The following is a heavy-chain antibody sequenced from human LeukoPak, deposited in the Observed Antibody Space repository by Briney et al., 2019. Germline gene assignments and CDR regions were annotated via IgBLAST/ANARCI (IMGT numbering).Heavy chain of an antibody. V-gene: IGHV3-30*18. CDR2: ISYDGSNK. D-gene: IGHD6-19*01. CDR1: GFTFSSYG. Sequence: GGSLRLSCAASGFTFSSYGMHWVRQAPDKGLEWVAVISYDGSNKYYADSVKGRFTISRDNSKNTLYLQMNSLRAEDTAVYYCAKDREQWLVGCAYFDYWGQGTLVTVSS. CDR3: AKDREQWLVGCAYFDY. J-gene: IGHJ4*02.